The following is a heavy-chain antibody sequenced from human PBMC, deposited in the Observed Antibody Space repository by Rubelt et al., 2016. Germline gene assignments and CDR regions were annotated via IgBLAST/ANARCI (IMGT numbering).Heavy chain of an antibody. CDR1: GGSISSSSYY. V-gene: IGHV4-39*07. Sequence: QLQLQESGPGLVKPSETLSLTCTVSGGSISSSSYYWGWIRQPPGKGLEWIGSIYYSGSTYYNPSLTSRVTISVVTSKNQFSLKLSSVTAADTAVYYCARGGDYDSSGSSFDYWGQGTLVTVSS. CDR3: ARGGDYDSSGSSFDY. J-gene: IGHJ4*02. D-gene: IGHD3-22*01. CDR2: IYYSGST.